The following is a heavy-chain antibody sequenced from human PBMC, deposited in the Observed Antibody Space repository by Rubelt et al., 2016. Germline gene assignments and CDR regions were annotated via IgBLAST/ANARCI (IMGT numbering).Heavy chain of an antibody. CDR3: ARAGVTYYDILTGSYYFDY. J-gene: IGHJ4*02. CDR1: GGSFSGYY. D-gene: IGHD3-9*01. Sequence: QVQLQQWGAGLLKPSETLSLTCAVYGGSFSGYYWSWIRQHPGKGLEWIGYIYYSGSTYYNPSLKSRVTISVDTSKNQFSLKLSSVTAADTAVYYCARAGVTYYDILTGSYYFDYWGQGTLVTVSS. CDR2: IYYSGST. V-gene: IGHV4-34*01.